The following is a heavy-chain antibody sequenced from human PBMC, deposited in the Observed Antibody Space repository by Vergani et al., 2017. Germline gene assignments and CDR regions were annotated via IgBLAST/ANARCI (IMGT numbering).Heavy chain of an antibody. D-gene: IGHD3-22*01. J-gene: IGHJ2*01. V-gene: IGHV1-69*02. CDR2: IIPILGIA. Sequence: QVQLVQSGAEVKKPGSSVKVSCKASGGTFSSYTISWVRQAPGQGLEWMGRIIPILGIANYAQKFQGRVTITADKSTSTAYMELSSLRSEDTAVYYCARTPPYYYDSSGYLGWYFDLWGRGTLVTVSS. CDR3: ARTPPYYYDSSGYLGWYFDL. CDR1: GGTFSSYT.